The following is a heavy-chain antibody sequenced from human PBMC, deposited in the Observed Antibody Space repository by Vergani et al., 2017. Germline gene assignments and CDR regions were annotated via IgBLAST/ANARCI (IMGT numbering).Heavy chain of an antibody. J-gene: IGHJ4*02. CDR1: GGPISGHY. D-gene: IGHD2-8*02. Sequence: QVQLQESGPGLVKPSETLSLTRTVSGGPISGHYWSWIRQAPGKGLDWVGYIYYTGDTRSNPSLTSRISMSLDTSRSQFSLTVKSVTVADTAVYYCARYLCPGGSCIGFDYWGQGILVTVSS. CDR3: ARYLCPGGSCIGFDY. V-gene: IGHV4-59*11. CDR2: IYYTGDT.